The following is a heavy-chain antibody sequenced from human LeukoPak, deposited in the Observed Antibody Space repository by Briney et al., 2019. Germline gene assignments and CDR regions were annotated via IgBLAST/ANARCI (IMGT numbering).Heavy chain of an antibody. Sequence: PSETLSLTCGVSGGSITSTNWWSWVRQPPGQGLEWIGEVSLSGLTNYNPSLSSRVIMALDTSKNHLSLHLTSVTAADTAVYYCSRENGAFSHFGYWGQGYLVTVLS. V-gene: IGHV4-4*02. J-gene: IGHJ4*02. CDR2: VSLSGLT. CDR1: GGSITSTNW. D-gene: IGHD2-8*01. CDR3: SRENGAFSHFGY.